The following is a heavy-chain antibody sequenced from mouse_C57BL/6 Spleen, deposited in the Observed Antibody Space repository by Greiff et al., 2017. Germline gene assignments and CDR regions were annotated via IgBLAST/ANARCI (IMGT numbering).Heavy chain of an antibody. CDR3: ARQDYYGSRYPMDY. V-gene: IGHV5-9*01. J-gene: IGHJ4*01. CDR2: ISGGGGNT. D-gene: IGHD1-1*01. Sequence: EVNVVESGGGLVKPGGSLKLSCAASGFTFSSYTMSWVRQTPEKRLEWVATISGGGGNTYYPDSVKGRFTISRDNAKNTLYLQMSSLRSEDTALYYCARQDYYGSRYPMDYWGQGTSGTVSS. CDR1: GFTFSSYT.